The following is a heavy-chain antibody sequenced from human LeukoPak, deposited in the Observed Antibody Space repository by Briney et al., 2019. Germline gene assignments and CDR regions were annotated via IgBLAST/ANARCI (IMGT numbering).Heavy chain of an antibody. Sequence: SVKVSCKASGGTFNNYAITWVRQAPGQGLEWMGRIIPIFDIVNYTQKFQGRVTITADTITNTAYMELSSLRSEDTAVYYCATGGYSSGRYSPFDYWGQGTLVTVSS. CDR3: ATGGYSSGRYSPFDY. V-gene: IGHV1-69*04. CDR1: GGTFNNYA. D-gene: IGHD6-19*01. CDR2: IIPIFDIV. J-gene: IGHJ4*02.